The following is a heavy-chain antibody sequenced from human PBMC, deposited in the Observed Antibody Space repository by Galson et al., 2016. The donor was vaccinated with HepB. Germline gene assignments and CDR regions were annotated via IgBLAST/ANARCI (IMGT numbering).Heavy chain of an antibody. V-gene: IGHV4-4*08. D-gene: IGHD4-23*01. CDR3: ARVVYAGYSILGYYFDS. CDR1: GGSISGYY. CDR2: IYSSVST. Sequence: ETLSLTCTVSGGSISGYYWSWIRQPPGKGLEWIAYIYSSVSTNYNPSLKSRVTISIDASKNQFSLKLNSVTAADTAVYFCARVVYAGYSILGYYFDSWGQGTLVTVSS. J-gene: IGHJ4*02.